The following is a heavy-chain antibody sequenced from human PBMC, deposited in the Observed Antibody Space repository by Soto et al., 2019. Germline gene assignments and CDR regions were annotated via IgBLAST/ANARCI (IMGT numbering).Heavy chain of an antibody. D-gene: IGHD4-17*01. Sequence: QVQLVESGGGAVQPGRSLRLSCAASGFTFDSHGMHWVRQAPGKGLEWVAVISSDGNNKYYADSVKGRFTISRENFNNVLYLQMSSLRAEDTAVYYCAKDLLPNTVTACGSWGSGTLVTVSS. CDR2: ISSDGNNK. CDR1: GFTFDSHG. J-gene: IGHJ5*02. V-gene: IGHV3-30*18. CDR3: AKDLLPNTVTACGS.